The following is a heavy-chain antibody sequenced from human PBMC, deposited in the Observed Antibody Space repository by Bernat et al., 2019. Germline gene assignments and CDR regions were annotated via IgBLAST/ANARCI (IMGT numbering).Heavy chain of an antibody. D-gene: IGHD6-6*01. CDR3: ARDLSYSSSWGEYYFDY. CDR2: INPNSGGT. Sequence: QVQLVQSGAEVKKPGASVKVSCKASGYTFTGYYMHWVRQAPGQGLEWMGWINPNSGGTNSAQKFQGWVTMTRDTSISTAYMELSRLRSDDTAVYYCARDLSYSSSWGEYYFDYWGQGTLVTVSS. V-gene: IGHV1-2*04. CDR1: GYTFTGYY. J-gene: IGHJ4*02.